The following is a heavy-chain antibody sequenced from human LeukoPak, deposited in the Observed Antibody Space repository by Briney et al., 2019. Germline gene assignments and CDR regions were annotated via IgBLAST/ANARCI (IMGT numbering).Heavy chain of an antibody. V-gene: IGHV3-23*01. D-gene: IGHD3-3*02. CDR1: GFTFSSYA. J-gene: IGHJ4*02. CDR3: AKTSFHFWSGYSPSDY. CDR2: ISGSGGST. Sequence: PGGSLRLSCAASGFTFSSYAMSWVRQAPGKGLEWVSAISGSGGSTYYADSVKGRFTIPRDNSKNTLYLQMNSLRAEDTAVYYCAKTSFHFWSGYSPSDYWGQGTLVTVSS.